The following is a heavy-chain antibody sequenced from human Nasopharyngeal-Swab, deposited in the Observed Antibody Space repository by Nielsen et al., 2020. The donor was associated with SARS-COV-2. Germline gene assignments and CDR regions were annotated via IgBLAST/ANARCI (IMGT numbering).Heavy chain of an antibody. CDR2: IYYSGSA. J-gene: IGHJ4*02. V-gene: IGHV4-39*07. CDR3: ARVGRVIDY. Sequence: RQAPGKGLEWIGNIYYSGSAYYNPPLKSRVTISVDTSKNQFSLNLISVTAADAAVYYCARVGRVIDYWGQGTLVTVSS. D-gene: IGHD1-14*01.